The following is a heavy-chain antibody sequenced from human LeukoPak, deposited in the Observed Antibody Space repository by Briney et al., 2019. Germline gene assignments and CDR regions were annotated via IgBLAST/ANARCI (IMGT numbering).Heavy chain of an antibody. CDR2: IYPGDSDI. CDR1: GYNFNTSW. Sequence: GESLKISCKASGYNFNTSWIGWVRQMPGKGLKWMAIIYPGDSDIKYSPSFEGQVTVSADRSITTAYLQWNSLKASDTAMYYCARLHGGNSGAAFDYWGQGTLVTVSS. D-gene: IGHD4-23*01. J-gene: IGHJ4*02. V-gene: IGHV5-51*01. CDR3: ARLHGGNSGAAFDY.